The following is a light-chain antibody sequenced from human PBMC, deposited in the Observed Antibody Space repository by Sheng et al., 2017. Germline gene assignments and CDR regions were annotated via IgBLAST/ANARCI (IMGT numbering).Light chain of an antibody. J-gene: IGKJ2*01. Sequence: DIVMTQSPDSLAVSLGERATINCKSSQSVLYSSSNKNYLAWYQQKPGQPPKLLIYWASTRESGVPDRFSGSGSGTDFTLTISSLQTEDVAVYYCQQYYSTPYTFGQGPSWRS. CDR3: QQYYSTPYT. CDR2: WAS. CDR1: QSVLYSSSNKNY. V-gene: IGKV4-1*01.